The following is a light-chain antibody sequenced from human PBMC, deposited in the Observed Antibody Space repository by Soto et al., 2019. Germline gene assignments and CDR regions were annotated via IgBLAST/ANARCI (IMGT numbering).Light chain of an antibody. Sequence: EIVLTQSPATLSLSPGERATLSCRASQSVSTYLAWYQQKPDQAPRLLMYDTSNRATGIPARFSGSGSGTDFTLTISSLEPEDFAVYYCQQRINWPLTFGGGTKVEIK. V-gene: IGKV3-11*01. CDR1: QSVSTY. CDR3: QQRINWPLT. J-gene: IGKJ4*01. CDR2: DTS.